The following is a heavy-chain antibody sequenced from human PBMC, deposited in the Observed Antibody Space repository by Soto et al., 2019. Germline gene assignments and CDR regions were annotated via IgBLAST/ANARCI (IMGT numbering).Heavy chain of an antibody. CDR1: GFTFSSYA. CDR3: AKKAYYDFWSGYFDY. Sequence: GGSLRLSCAASGFTFSSYAMSWVRQAPGKGLEWVSAISGSGGSTYYADSVKGRFTISRDNSKNTLYLQMNSLRAEDTVVYYCAKKAYYDFWSGYFDYWGQGTLVTVSS. V-gene: IGHV3-23*01. CDR2: ISGSGGST. J-gene: IGHJ4*02. D-gene: IGHD3-3*01.